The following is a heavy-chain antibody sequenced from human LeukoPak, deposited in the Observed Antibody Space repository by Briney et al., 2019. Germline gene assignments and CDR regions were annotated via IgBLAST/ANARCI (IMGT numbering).Heavy chain of an antibody. V-gene: IGHV1-69*04. CDR2: IIPILGIA. Sequence: SVKVSCKASGGTFSSYAISWLRQAPGQGLEWMGRIIPILGIANYAQKFQGRVTITADKSTSTAYMELRSLRSDDTAVYYCARGGVFSSGLFAYYFDYWGQGTLVTVSS. CDR3: ARGGVFSSGLFAYYFDY. D-gene: IGHD6-19*01. CDR1: GGTFSSYA. J-gene: IGHJ4*02.